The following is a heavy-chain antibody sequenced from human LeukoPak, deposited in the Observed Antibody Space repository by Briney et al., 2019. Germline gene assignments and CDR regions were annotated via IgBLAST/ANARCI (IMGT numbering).Heavy chain of an antibody. V-gene: IGHV3-30*04. CDR2: ISYDGSNK. Sequence: PGGSLSLSCAASGFTFSSYAMHWVRQAPGKGREWVAVISYDGSNKYYADSVKGRFTISRDNSKNTLYLQMNSLRAEDTAVYYCARIVGAIAQNWFDPWGQGTLVTVSS. CDR1: GFTFSSYA. CDR3: ARIVGAIAQNWFDP. D-gene: IGHD1-26*01. J-gene: IGHJ5*02.